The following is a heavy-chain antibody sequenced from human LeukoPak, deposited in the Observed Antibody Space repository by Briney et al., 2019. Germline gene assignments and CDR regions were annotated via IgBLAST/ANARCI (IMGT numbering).Heavy chain of an antibody. J-gene: IGHJ4*02. CDR3: ATTKQARRYFDY. V-gene: IGHV3-30*03. CDR1: GFTFSSYG. Sequence: GGSLRLSCAASGFTFSSYGMHWVRQAPGKGLEWVAVISYDGSNKYYADSVKGRFTISRDNSKNTLYLQMNTLRAEDTAVYYCATTKQARRYFDYWGQGTLVTVSS. CDR2: ISYDGSNK. D-gene: IGHD1-1*01.